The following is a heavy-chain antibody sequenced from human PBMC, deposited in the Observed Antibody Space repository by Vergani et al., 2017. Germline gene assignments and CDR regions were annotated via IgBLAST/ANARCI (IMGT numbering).Heavy chain of an antibody. V-gene: IGHV4-61*02. J-gene: IGHJ5*02. D-gene: IGHD3-10*01. CDR2: IHSSGTT. CDR1: GGSITSGSFY. Sequence: QVQLHESGPGLVKPSQTLSLTCTVSGGSITSGSFYWSCIRQPAGKGLEWIGQIHSSGTTNYNPSLKSRVTLSVDTSKNQLSLRMTSVTAADTAVYYCARDSWTSELRGVYWFDTWGQGTLVSVSS. CDR3: ARDSWTSELRGVYWFDT.